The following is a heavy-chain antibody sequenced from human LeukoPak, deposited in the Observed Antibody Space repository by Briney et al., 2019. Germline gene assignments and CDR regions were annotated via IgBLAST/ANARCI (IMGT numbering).Heavy chain of an antibody. Sequence: SETLSLTCTVSGYSISSGYYWGWIRQPPGKGLEWIGSIYHSGSTYYNPSLKGRVTISVDTSKNQFSLKLSSVTAADTAVYYCARDLGEQPHVGSWFDPWGQGTLVTVSS. J-gene: IGHJ5*02. V-gene: IGHV4-38-2*02. CDR1: GYSISSGYY. CDR3: ARDLGEQPHVGSWFDP. CDR2: IYHSGST. D-gene: IGHD6-13*01.